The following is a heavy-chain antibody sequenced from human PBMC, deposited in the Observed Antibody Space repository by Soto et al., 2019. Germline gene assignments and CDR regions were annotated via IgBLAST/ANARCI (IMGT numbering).Heavy chain of an antibody. CDR2: TYYRSKWYN. Sequence: SPTLSLTCAISGDSVSSNSAAWTWIRQSPSRGLEWLGRTYYRSKWYNDYAVSVKSRITINPDTSKNQFSLQLNSVTPEDTAVYYCARDPVVGAISFDPWGQGTLVTVSS. V-gene: IGHV6-1*01. CDR1: GDSVSSNSAA. CDR3: ARDPVVGAISFDP. J-gene: IGHJ5*02. D-gene: IGHD1-26*01.